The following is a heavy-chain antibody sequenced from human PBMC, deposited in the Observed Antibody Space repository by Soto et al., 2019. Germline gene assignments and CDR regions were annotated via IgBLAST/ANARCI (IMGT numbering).Heavy chain of an antibody. D-gene: IGHD4-4*01. CDR3: AREDNNYGVEFDY. CDR1: GFTFSSYG. CDR2: IWYDGSNK. V-gene: IGHV3-33*01. J-gene: IGHJ4*02. Sequence: QVQLVESGGGVVQPGRSLRLSCAASGFTFSSYGMHWVRQAPGKGLEWVAVIWYDGSNKYYADSVKGRCTISRDNSKNTLYLQMNSLIAEETDVYYCAREDNNYGVEFDYWGQGTLVTVDS.